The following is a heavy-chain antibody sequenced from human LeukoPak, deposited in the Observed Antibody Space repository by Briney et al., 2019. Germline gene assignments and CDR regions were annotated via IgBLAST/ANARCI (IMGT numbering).Heavy chain of an antibody. CDR2: IYYSGNT. Sequence: SETLSLTCNVSGGSISSHYWGWIRQPPGKGLEWIGYIYYSGNTDYNPSLKSRVTISVDTSKNQFSLKLSSVTAADTAVYYCARHDDYGRAFDIWGQGTMVTVSS. J-gene: IGHJ3*02. CDR3: ARHDDYGRAFDI. D-gene: IGHD4-17*01. CDR1: GGSISSHY. V-gene: IGHV4-59*08.